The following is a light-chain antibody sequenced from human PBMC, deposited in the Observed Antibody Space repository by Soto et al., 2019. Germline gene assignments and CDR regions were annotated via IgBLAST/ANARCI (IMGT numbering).Light chain of an antibody. Sequence: QAVVTQEPSLTVSPGGTVTLTCGSSTGAVTSGHYPYWFQQKPGQAPRTLNYDTSNKHSWTPAQFSGSPLGGKAALTLSGAQPEDEAEYSCLLSYSGAWVFGGGTKLTVL. CDR2: DTS. J-gene: IGLJ3*02. CDR3: LLSYSGAWV. V-gene: IGLV7-46*01. CDR1: TGAVTSGHY.